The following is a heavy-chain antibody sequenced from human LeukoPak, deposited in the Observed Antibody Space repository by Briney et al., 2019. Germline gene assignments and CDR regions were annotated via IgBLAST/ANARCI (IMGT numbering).Heavy chain of an antibody. CDR1: GDTFSSYD. CDR3: TRGTSGYGLGWFDP. Sequence: ASVKVSCKASGDTFSSYDGNWVRQPTGQGLEWMGWMNPSSGNTDFAHKFQGRVSLTRDTSTSTAYMELSSLRSDDTAVYYCTRGTSGYGLGWFDPWGQGTLVTVSS. D-gene: IGHD5-12*01. CDR2: MNPSSGNT. J-gene: IGHJ5*02. V-gene: IGHV1-8*01.